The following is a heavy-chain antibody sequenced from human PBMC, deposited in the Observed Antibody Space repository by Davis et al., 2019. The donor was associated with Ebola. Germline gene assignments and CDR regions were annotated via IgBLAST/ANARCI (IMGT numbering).Heavy chain of an antibody. CDR3: ARSITMVVVGWFDP. J-gene: IGHJ5*02. CDR1: GGTFSSYA. CDR2: IIHIFGTA. V-gene: IGHV1-69*06. Sequence: SVKVSCKASGGTFSSYAISWVRQAPGQGLEWMGGIIHIFGTANYAQQVQGRVTITADKSTRTAYMELRGLRSYDTAVYYCARSITMVVVGWFDPWGQGTLVTVSS. D-gene: IGHD3-22*01.